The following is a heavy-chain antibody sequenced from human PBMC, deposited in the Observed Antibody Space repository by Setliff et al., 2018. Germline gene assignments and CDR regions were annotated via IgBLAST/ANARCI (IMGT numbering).Heavy chain of an antibody. J-gene: IGHJ4*02. CDR2: IYYSGST. V-gene: IGHV4-39*07. CDR3: ARTPDGFLGDGYNLNTLGYFDS. D-gene: IGHD3-3*01. CDR1: GGSISSSSYY. Sequence: SETLSLTCTVSGGSISSSSYYWGWIRQPPGKGLEWIGSIYYSGSTYYNPSLKSRVTISVDTSKNQFSLKLSSVTAADTAVYYCARTPDGFLGDGYNLNTLGYFDSWGQGTLVTVSS.